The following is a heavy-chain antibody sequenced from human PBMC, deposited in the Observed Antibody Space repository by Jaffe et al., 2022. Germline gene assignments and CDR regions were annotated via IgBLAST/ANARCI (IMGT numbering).Heavy chain of an antibody. CDR1: GGSISSSRYY. CDR3: ARGITELYWYFDL. CDR2: IYYSGRT. J-gene: IGHJ2*01. Sequence: QLQLQESGPGLVKPSETLSLTCTVSGGSISSSRYYWGWIRQPPGKGLEWIGSIYYSGRTYYNPSLKSRVTVSVDTSKNQFSLKLSSVTAADTAVYYCARGITELYWYFDLWGRGTLVTVSS. V-gene: IGHV4-39*01. D-gene: IGHD1-26*01.